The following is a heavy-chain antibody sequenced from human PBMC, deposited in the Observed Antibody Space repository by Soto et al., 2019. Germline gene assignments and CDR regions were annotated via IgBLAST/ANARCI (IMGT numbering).Heavy chain of an antibody. V-gene: IGHV4-30-2*01. CDR3: ARDVDTILVEHGAFDI. J-gene: IGHJ3*02. D-gene: IGHD5-18*01. CDR1: EGSISSGGYS. Sequence: SEMLSVTCVVSEGSISSGGYSCSWIRQPPGKGLEWIGYIYHSGSTYYNPSLKSRVTISVDRSKNQFSLKLSSVTAADTAVYYCARDVDTILVEHGAFDIWGQGTTVTVSS. CDR2: IYHSGST.